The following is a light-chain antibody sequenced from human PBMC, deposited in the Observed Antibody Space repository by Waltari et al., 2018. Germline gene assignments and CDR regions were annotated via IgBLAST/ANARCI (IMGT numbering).Light chain of an antibody. CDR3: ALWDDSLNGVV. Sequence: QSVLTQPPSASGNPGQRVTISCSGTYSNMGSHSANWFQHLPGTAPKPLIHSSTERPSGVPGRFSGSKSGTSASLAISGLQSEDEGDYYCALWDDSLNGVVFGGGTKLTVL. V-gene: IGLV1-44*01. CDR2: SST. J-gene: IGLJ2*01. CDR1: YSNMGSHS.